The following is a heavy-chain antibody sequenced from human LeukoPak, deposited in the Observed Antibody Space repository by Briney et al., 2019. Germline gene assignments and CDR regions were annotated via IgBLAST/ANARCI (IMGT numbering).Heavy chain of an antibody. J-gene: IGHJ4*02. CDR2: IYYSGST. CDR3: AREGGRITIFGVAYFDY. CDR1: GGSISSSSYY. V-gene: IGHV4-39*07. D-gene: IGHD3-3*01. Sequence: SETLSLTCTVSGGSISSSSYYWGWIRQPPGKGLEWIGSIYYSGSTYYNPSLKSRVTISVDTSKNQFSLKLSSVTAADTAVYYCAREGGRITIFGVAYFDYWGQGTLVTVSS.